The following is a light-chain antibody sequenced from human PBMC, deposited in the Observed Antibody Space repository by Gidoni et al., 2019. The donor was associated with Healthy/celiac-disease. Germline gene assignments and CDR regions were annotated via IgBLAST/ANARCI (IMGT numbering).Light chain of an antibody. J-gene: IGKJ1*01. CDR3: QKYYSTPPP. V-gene: IGKV4-1*01. CDR2: GAS. CDR1: QSVLYSSNNKNY. Sequence: DSVMAQSPGSLDVCLGVRATIHCKSSQSVLYSSNNKNYLAWYQKKTGQPPKLLIYGASTPESGVPDGFSGSGSGTEFTLTISSVQAEYVAVYYCQKYYSTPPPVVQGTKVEIK.